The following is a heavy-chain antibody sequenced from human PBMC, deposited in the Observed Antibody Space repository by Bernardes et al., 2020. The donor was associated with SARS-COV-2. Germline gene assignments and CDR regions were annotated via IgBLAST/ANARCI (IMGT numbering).Heavy chain of an antibody. V-gene: IGHV4-59*01. CDR2: IYYSGST. CDR3: ARGEGYYDPVGY. CDR1: GGSISSYY. J-gene: IGHJ4*02. D-gene: IGHD3-22*01. Sequence: SETLSLTCTVSGGSISSYYWSWIRQPPGKGLEWIGYIYYSGSTNYNPSLKSRVTISVDTSKNQFSLKLSSVTAADTAVYYCARGEGYYDPVGYWGQGTLVTVSS.